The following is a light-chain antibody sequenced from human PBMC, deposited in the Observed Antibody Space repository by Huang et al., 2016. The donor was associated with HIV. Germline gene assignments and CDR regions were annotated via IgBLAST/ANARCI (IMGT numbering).Light chain of an antibody. J-gene: IGKJ1*01. V-gene: IGKV1-16*01. CDR3: HQYSAYPLT. CDR1: HDINNY. Sequence: VGDRVTITCRASHDINNYLAWFQQHPGKAPKSLIYAASNLQSGVPSRFSGSGSGTHFTLVISSLQAEDFSTYFCHQYSAYPLTFGQGTKV. CDR2: AAS.